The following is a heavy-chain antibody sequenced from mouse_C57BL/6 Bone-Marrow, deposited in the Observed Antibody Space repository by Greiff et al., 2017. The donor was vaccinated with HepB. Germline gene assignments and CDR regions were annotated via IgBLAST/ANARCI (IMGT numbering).Heavy chain of an antibody. CDR2: IYPGSGST. V-gene: IGHV1-55*01. CDR3: ARASYPEGAMDY. CDR1: GYTFTSYW. D-gene: IGHD2-10*01. J-gene: IGHJ4*01. Sequence: QVQLQQPGAELVKPGASVKMSCKASGYTFTSYWITWVKQRPGQGLEWIGDIYPGSGSTNYNEKFKSKATLTVDTSSSTAYMQLSSLTSEDSAVYYCARASYPEGAMDYWGQGTSVTVSS.